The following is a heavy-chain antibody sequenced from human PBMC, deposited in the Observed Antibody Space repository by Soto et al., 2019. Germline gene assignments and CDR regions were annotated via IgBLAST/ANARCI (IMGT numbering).Heavy chain of an antibody. D-gene: IGHD4-17*01. Sequence: EVQLVESGGGLVQPGRSLRLSCAASGFTFDDYAMHWVRQAPGKGLEWVSGISWNSGSIGYADSVKGRFTISRDNAKNSLYLQMNSLRAEDTALYYCARGLGETTVTTMDNYFDYWGQGTLVTVSS. J-gene: IGHJ4*02. CDR3: ARGLGETTVTTMDNYFDY. V-gene: IGHV3-9*01. CDR2: ISWNSGSI. CDR1: GFTFDDYA.